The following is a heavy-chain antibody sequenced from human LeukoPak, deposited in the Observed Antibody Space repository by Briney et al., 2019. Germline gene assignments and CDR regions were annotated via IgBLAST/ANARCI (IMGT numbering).Heavy chain of an antibody. CDR2: IYYSGST. Sequence: SETLSLTCTVSGGSISSSSYYWGWIRQPPGKGLEWIGSIYYSGSTYCNPSLKSRVTISVDTSKNQFSLKLSSVTAADTALYYCARHGYYYYYGMDVWGQGTTVTVSS. CDR3: ARHGYYYYYGMDV. V-gene: IGHV4-39*01. CDR1: GGSISSSSYY. J-gene: IGHJ6*02.